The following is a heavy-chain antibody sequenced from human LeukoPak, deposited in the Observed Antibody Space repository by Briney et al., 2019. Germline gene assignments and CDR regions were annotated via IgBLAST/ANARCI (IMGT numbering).Heavy chain of an antibody. V-gene: IGHV3-11*04. J-gene: IGHJ4*02. Sequence: GGSLRLSCAASGYTFSDFYMIWIRQAPGKGLEWVSYISSSGRTIYYADSVKGRFTISRDNAKKSLYLQMNSLRAEDTAVYYCARDVDLDYWGQGTLVTVSS. CDR1: GYTFSDFY. CDR3: ARDVDLDY. CDR2: ISSSGRTI. D-gene: IGHD5-12*01.